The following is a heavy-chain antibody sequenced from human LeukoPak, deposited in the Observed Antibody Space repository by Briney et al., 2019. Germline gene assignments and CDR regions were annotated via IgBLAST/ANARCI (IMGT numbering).Heavy chain of an antibody. CDR2: ISYDGSNK. Sequence: GGSPRLSCAASGFTFSSYGMHWVRQAPGKGLEWVAVISYDGSNKYYADSVKGRFTISRDNSKNTLYLQMNSLRAEDTAVYYCAKDRSNSGSYFYYYFDYWGQGTLVTVSS. CDR1: GFTFSSYG. V-gene: IGHV3-30*18. D-gene: IGHD1-26*01. CDR3: AKDRSNSGSYFYYYFDY. J-gene: IGHJ4*02.